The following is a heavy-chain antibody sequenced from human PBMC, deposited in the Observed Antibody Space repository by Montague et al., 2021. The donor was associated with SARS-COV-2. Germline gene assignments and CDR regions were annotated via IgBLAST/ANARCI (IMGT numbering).Heavy chain of an antibody. J-gene: IGHJ4*02. D-gene: IGHD1-26*01. CDR3: ARFRLELLEGAFDC. CDR1: GFSLSTSGMC. V-gene: IGHV2-70*01. CDR2: IDWDDDK. Sequence: PALVKPTQTLTLTCTFSGFSLSTSGMCVSCIRQPPGKALEWLALIDWDDDKYYSTSLKTRLTISKDTSKNQVVLTMTNMDPVDTATYYCARFRLELLEGAFDCWGQGTLVTVSS.